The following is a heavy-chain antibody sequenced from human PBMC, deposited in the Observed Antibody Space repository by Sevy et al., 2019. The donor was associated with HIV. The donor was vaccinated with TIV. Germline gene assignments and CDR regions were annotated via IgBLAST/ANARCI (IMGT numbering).Heavy chain of an antibody. D-gene: IGHD4-4*01. CDR1: GFSFRSYW. J-gene: IGHJ6*02. CDR3: ARDSKGGLDV. Sequence: GGSLRLSCTASGFSFRSYWMTWVRQAPGMGLEWVANIKRDGDEKYYVESLKGRFTISRDNVKNSLYLQMNNLRAEDTAVYYGARDSKGGLDVWGQGTTVTVSS. CDR2: IKRDGDEK. V-gene: IGHV3-7*01.